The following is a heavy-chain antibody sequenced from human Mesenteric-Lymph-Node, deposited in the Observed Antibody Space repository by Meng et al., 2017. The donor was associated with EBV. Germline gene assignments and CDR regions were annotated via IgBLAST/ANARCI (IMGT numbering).Heavy chain of an antibody. V-gene: IGHV4-61*01. CDR3: ARGRRGVQYFDF. Sequence: VQLQQWGAGLLKPSETLSLTCTVSGGSVTSGSYYWNWIRQPPGKRLEWIGYIHYSGSTNYNPSLKSQITISVDTSKNQLSLRVSHVTAADTAVYYCARGRRGVQYFDFWGQGALVTVSS. D-gene: IGHD1-1*01. CDR1: GGSVTSGSYY. J-gene: IGHJ4*02. CDR2: IHYSGST.